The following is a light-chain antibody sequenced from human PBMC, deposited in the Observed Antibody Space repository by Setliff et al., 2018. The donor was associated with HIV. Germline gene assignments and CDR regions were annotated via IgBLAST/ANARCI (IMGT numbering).Light chain of an antibody. J-gene: IGLJ1*01. CDR1: SSDVSTYNF. CDR3: SSYTSSTPLYV. V-gene: IGLV2-14*03. Sequence: QSALAQPASMSGSPGQSITISCTGTSSDVSTYNFVSWYQQHPGKAPKLMIYDVSYRPSGVSNRFSGSKSGNTASLTISGLQAEDEADYYCSSYTSSTPLYVFGNGTKVTV. CDR2: DVS.